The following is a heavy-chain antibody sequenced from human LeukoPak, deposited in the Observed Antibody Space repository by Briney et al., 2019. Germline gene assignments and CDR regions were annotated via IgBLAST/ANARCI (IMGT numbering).Heavy chain of an antibody. J-gene: IGHJ5*02. Sequence: GEPLKISCKGSGYSFTSYWIGWVRQMPGKGLEWMGIIYPGDSDTRYSPSFQGQVTISADKPLSTAYLQWSSLKASDTAMFYCARLHKARDHNWFDPWGQGTLVTVSS. V-gene: IGHV5-51*01. CDR2: IYPGDSDT. CDR3: ARLHKARDHNWFDP. CDR1: GYSFTSYW. D-gene: IGHD5-24*01.